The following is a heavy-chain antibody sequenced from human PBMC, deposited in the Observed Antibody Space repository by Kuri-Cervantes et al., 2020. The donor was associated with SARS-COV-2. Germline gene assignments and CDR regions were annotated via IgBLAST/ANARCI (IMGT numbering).Heavy chain of an antibody. J-gene: IGHJ4*02. Sequence: SVKVSCKASGGTFSSYAISWVRQAPGQGLEWMGGIIPIFGTADYAQKFQGRVTITRDTSASTAYMELSSLRSEDTAVYYCARAPGGPRWIQLWPNFDYWGQGTLVTVSS. CDR3: ARAPGGPRWIQLWPNFDY. CDR2: IIPIFGTA. V-gene: IGHV1-69*05. CDR1: GGTFSSYA. D-gene: IGHD5-18*01.